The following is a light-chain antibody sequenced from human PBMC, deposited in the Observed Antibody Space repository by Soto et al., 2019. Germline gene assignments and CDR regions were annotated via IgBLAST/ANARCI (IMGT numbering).Light chain of an antibody. J-gene: IGKJ1*01. CDR3: QQAHSFPRT. Sequence: DIQMTQAPSSVSASVGDRVAITCRASQDIGNWLAWYQHKQAKAPKLLIYAASSLQNGVTSRFSASGSGTDFTLTISSLQPEDFATYYCQQAHSFPRTFGQGTKVEV. V-gene: IGKV1-12*01. CDR1: QDIGNW. CDR2: AAS.